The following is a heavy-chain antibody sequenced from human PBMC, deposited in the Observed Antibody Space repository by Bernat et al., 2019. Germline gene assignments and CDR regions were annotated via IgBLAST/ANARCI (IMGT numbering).Heavy chain of an antibody. J-gene: IGHJ5*02. V-gene: IGHV3-53*01. Sequence: EVQLVESGGGLIQPGGSLRLSCAASGFTVSSNYMSWVRQAPGRGLEWVSVIYSGGSTYYADSVKGRFTISRDHSKNTLYLQMNSLRAEDTAVYYCARDRVVVAGGWFDPWGQGTLVTVSS. CDR1: GFTVSSNY. CDR2: IYSGGST. D-gene: IGHD2-15*01. CDR3: ARDRVVVAGGWFDP.